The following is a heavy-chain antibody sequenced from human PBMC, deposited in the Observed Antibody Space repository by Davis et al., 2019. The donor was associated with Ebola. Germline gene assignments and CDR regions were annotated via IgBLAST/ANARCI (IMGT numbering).Heavy chain of an antibody. J-gene: IGHJ6*02. Sequence: GESLKISCAASGFTVSSNYMSWVRQAPGKGLEWVSVIYSGGSTYYADSVKGRFTISRDNSKNTLYLQMNSLRAEDTAVYYCARGGDYYYYGMDVWVQRTTVTVSS. CDR2: IYSGGST. V-gene: IGHV3-53*01. CDR1: GFTVSSNY. CDR3: ARGGDYYYYGMDV. D-gene: IGHD3-16*01.